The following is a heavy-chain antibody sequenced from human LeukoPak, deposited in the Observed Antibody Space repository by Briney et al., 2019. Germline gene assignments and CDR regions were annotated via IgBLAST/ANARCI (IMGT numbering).Heavy chain of an antibody. V-gene: IGHV4-39*07. D-gene: IGHD2-15*01. CDR3: ARDWCSGGSCLYYFDY. J-gene: IGHJ4*02. CDR1: GGSISSSSYY. CDR2: IYYSGST. Sequence: SETLSLTCAVSGGSISSSSYYWGWIRQSPGKGLEWIGSIYYSGSTYYNPSLKSRVTISVDTSKNQFSLKLSSVTAADTAVYYCARDWCSGGSCLYYFDYWGQGTLVTVSS.